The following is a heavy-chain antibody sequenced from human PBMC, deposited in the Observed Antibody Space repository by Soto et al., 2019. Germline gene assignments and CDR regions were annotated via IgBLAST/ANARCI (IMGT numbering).Heavy chain of an antibody. V-gene: IGHV3-30*03. CDR3: ATMERLFDY. Sequence: QLQLVESGGGVVQPGRSLRLSCAASGFTFSDYCMHWVRQAPGTGLEWVAVISYDGSDKYYADSVKGRFNISRDNSKNRLYLQMNSRRAEDTAVYYCATMERLFDYWGQGTLVNVSS. J-gene: IGHJ4*02. CDR1: GFTFSDYC. CDR2: ISYDGSDK. D-gene: IGHD3-3*01.